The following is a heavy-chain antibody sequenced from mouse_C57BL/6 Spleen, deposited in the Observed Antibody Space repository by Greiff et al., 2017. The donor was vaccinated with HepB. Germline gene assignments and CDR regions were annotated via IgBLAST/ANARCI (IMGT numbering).Heavy chain of an antibody. CDR2: INPSNGGT. D-gene: IGHD1-1*01. V-gene: IGHV1-53*01. Sequence: VQLQQPGTELVKPGASVKLSCKASGYTFTSYWMHWVKQRPGQGLEWIGNINPSNGGTNYNEKFKSKATLTVDKSSSTAYMQLSSLTSEDSAVYYCARWGTTVVATDYFDYWGQGTTLTVSS. CDR3: ARWGTTVVATDYFDY. CDR1: GYTFTSYW. J-gene: IGHJ2*01.